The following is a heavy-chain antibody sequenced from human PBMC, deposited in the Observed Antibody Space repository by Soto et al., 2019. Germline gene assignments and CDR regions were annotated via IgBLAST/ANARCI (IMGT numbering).Heavy chain of an antibody. D-gene: IGHD6-13*01. Sequence: PGGSLRLSCADSGFTFSSYSMNWARQAPGKGLEWVLFISSSSSYIYYADSVEGRFTISRDNAKNSLYLQMNSLRAEDMAVYYCARVGSSSWYIHAFDSWGQGTMVTVSS. CDR1: GFTFSSYS. CDR3: ARVGSSSWYIHAFDS. V-gene: IGHV3-21*01. J-gene: IGHJ3*02. CDR2: ISSSSSYI.